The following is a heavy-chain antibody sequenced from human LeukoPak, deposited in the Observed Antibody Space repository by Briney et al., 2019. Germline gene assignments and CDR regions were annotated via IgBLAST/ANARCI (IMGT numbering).Heavy chain of an antibody. J-gene: IGHJ4*02. D-gene: IGHD3-22*01. CDR1: GGSINNY. CDR2: IYYSGST. CDR3: ARGYYYDSSGYSDY. Sequence: PSETLSLTCTVSGGSINNYWSWIRQPPGKGPEWIGYIYYSGSTNYNPSLKSRVTISIDTSKIQFSLKLTSVTAADTAVYYCARGYYYDSSGYSDYWGQGTLVTVSS. V-gene: IGHV4-59*01.